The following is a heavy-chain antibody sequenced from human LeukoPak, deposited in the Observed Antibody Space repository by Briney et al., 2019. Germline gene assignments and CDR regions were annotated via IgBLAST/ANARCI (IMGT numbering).Heavy chain of an antibody. J-gene: IGHJ4*02. Sequence: SVRVSCKASGGTFSSYAISWVRQAPGQGLEWMGGIIPIFGTANYAQKFQGRVTITADKSTSTAYMELSSLRSEDTAVYYCARGRGWPRYYFDYWGQGTPVTVSS. CDR1: GGTFSSYA. D-gene: IGHD6-19*01. CDR2: IIPIFGTA. CDR3: ARGRGWPRYYFDY. V-gene: IGHV1-69*06.